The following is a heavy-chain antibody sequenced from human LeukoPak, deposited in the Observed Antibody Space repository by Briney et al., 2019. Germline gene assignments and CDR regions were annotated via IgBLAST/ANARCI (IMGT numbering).Heavy chain of an antibody. J-gene: IGHJ5*02. CDR2: IYYSGST. CDR3: ARWTIAARLSGWFDP. V-gene: IGHV4-59*01. CDR1: GGSISSYY. D-gene: IGHD6-6*01. Sequence: SETLSLTCTVSGGSISSYYWSWIRQPPGKGLEWIGYIYYSGSTNYNPSLKSRVTISVDTSKNQFSLKLSSVTAADTAVYYCARWTIAARLSGWFDPWGQGTLVTVSS.